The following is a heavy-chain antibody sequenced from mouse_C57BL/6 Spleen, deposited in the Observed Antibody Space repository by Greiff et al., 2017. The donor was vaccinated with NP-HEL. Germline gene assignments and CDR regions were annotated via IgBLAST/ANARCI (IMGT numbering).Heavy chain of an antibody. V-gene: IGHV1-62-2*01. J-gene: IGHJ2*01. CDR1: GYTFTEYT. D-gene: IGHD2-13*01. CDR3: ARHEERSGLQKGNFDY. Sequence: QVQLKQSGAELVKPGASVKLSCKASGYTFTEYTIHWVKQRSGQGLEWIGWFYPGSGSIKYNEKFKDKATLTADKSSSTVYMELSRLTSEDSAVYFCARHEERSGLQKGNFDYWGQGTTLTVSS. CDR2: FYPGSGSI.